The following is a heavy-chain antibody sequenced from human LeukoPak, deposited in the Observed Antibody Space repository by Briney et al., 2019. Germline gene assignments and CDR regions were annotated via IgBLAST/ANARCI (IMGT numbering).Heavy chain of an antibody. CDR2: IKQDGSEK. CDR3: ARASSSSWTKGLFDY. CDR1: GFTFSSYW. V-gene: IGHV3-7*01. J-gene: IGHJ4*02. Sequence: GGSLRISCAASGFTFSSYWMSWVRQAPGKGLEWVANIKQDGSEKYYVDSVKGRFTISRDNAKNSLYLQMNSLRAEDTAVYYCARASSSSWTKGLFDYWGQGTLVTVSS. D-gene: IGHD6-13*01.